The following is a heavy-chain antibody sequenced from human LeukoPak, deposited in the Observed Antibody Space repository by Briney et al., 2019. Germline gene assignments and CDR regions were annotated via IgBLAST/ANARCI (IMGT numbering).Heavy chain of an antibody. V-gene: IGHV3-30*18. D-gene: IGHD5-18*01. CDR3: VKGRRGSSYVHYFDS. CDR1: GLIFETYG. Sequence: GGSLRLSCEVSGLIFETYGMHWVRQAPGKGLEWVGVISKNGSNTYYGDPVKGRFTISRDNSNNTLSLQMNGLTTEDTGVYFCVKGRRGSSYVHYFDSWGQGTLVTVSS. J-gene: IGHJ4*02. CDR2: ISKNGSNT.